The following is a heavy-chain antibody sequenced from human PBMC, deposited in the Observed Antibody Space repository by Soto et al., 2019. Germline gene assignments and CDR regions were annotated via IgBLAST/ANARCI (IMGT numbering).Heavy chain of an antibody. D-gene: IGHD3-9*01. Sequence: GASLKISCKGSGYRFTSYWIGRVRQMPGKGLESLGIIYPGDSDTRYSPSFQGQVTITADKSISTAYLQWSNLKASDTAMYYCARLDPRARYYRMDVWGQGTTVTVSS. CDR1: GYRFTSYW. CDR2: IYPGDSDT. CDR3: ARLDPRARYYRMDV. V-gene: IGHV5-51*01. J-gene: IGHJ6*02.